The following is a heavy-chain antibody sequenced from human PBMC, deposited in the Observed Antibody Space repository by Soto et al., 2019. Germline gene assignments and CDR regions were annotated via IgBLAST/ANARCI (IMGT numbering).Heavy chain of an antibody. D-gene: IGHD4-17*01. V-gene: IGHV4-59*01. CDR1: GGSISSYY. CDR3: ASRRDYGDPSAEYFQH. J-gene: IGHJ1*01. CDR2: IYYSGST. Sequence: QVQLQESGPGLVKPSETLSLTCTVSGGSISSYYWSWIRQPPGKGLEWIGYIYYSGSTNYNPSLKSRVTIPVDTSKNQSTLKLSSVTAADTAVYYCASRRDYGDPSAEYFQHWGQGTLVTVSS.